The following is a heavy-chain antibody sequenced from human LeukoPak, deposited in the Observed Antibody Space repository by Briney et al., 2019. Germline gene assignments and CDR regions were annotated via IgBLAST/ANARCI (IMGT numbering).Heavy chain of an antibody. CDR2: IGTAGDT. J-gene: IGHJ4*02. Sequence: GGSLRLSCAASGFTFSSYDMHWVRKATGKGLEWVSAIGTAGDTYYPGSVKGRFTISRENAKNSLYLQMNSLRAGDTAVYYCARVADSSGWYDYWGQGTLVTVSS. CDR1: GFTFSSYD. V-gene: IGHV3-13*01. D-gene: IGHD6-19*01. CDR3: ARVADSSGWYDY.